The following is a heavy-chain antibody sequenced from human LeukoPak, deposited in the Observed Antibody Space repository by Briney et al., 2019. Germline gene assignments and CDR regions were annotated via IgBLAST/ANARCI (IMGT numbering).Heavy chain of an antibody. D-gene: IGHD3-10*01. Sequence: GGSLRHSCAASGFTFSSYAMTWVRQAPGKGLEWVSSISGSGGNTYYAGSVKGRFTISRDNSKNTLYLQMSSLRAEDTAVYYCAKMKGITMVRGTFDYWGQGTLVTVSS. CDR1: GFTFSSYA. V-gene: IGHV3-23*01. CDR2: ISGSGGNT. J-gene: IGHJ4*02. CDR3: AKMKGITMVRGTFDY.